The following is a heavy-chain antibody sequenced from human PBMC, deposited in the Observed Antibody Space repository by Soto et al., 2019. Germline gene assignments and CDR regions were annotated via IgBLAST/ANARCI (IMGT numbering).Heavy chain of an antibody. D-gene: IGHD6-6*01. J-gene: IGHJ6*02. CDR1: GFTFSSYS. CDR2: ISSSSSYI. Sequence: GGSLRLSCAASGFTFSSYSMNWVRQAPGKGLEWVSSISSSSSYIYYADSVKGRFTISRDNAKNSLYLQMNSLRAEDTAVYYCARVTIAARLTDVWGQGTTVTVSS. CDR3: ARVTIAARLTDV. V-gene: IGHV3-21*01.